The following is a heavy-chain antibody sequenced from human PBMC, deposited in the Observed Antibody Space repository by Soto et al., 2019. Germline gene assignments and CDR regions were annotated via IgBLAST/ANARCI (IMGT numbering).Heavy chain of an antibody. CDR3: ARDRAMYYDISCYRPQDYHYRKDV. CDR2: IIPIFGTA. Sequence: GAAVKVSCKASGGTFSSYAISWVRQAPGQGLEWMGGIIPIFGTANYAQKFQGRVTITADESTSTAYMELSSLRSEDTAVYYCARDRAMYYDISCYRPQDYHYRKDVWGQGTTVTVSS. CDR1: GGTFSSYA. J-gene: IGHJ6*02. V-gene: IGHV1-69*13. D-gene: IGHD3-22*01.